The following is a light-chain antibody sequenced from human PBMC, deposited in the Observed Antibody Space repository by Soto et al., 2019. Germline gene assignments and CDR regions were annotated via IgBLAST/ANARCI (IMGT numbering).Light chain of an antibody. CDR3: QQYGSSGT. Sequence: EVVMTLSAATLSLSPKERATLSCRASQSVSSYLAWYQQKPGQAPRLLIYGASNRATGIPDRFSGSGSGTDFTLTISRLEPEDFAVYYCQQYGSSGTFGQGTKVDIK. J-gene: IGKJ1*01. V-gene: IGKV3-20*01. CDR1: QSVSSY. CDR2: GAS.